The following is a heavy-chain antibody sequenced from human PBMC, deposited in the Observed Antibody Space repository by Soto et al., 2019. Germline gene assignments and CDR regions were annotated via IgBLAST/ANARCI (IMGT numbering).Heavy chain of an antibody. Sequence: PGWSLRLSCAASVYTFSSYAMHWVRQAPGEGLEWVAVISYDGSNKYYADSVKGRFTISRDNSKNTLYLQMNSLRAEDTAVYYCARGDYSNYQGGDYYYGMDVWGQGTTVTVSS. CDR1: VYTFSSYA. J-gene: IGHJ6*02. V-gene: IGHV3-30-3*01. CDR2: ISYDGSNK. D-gene: IGHD4-4*01. CDR3: ARGDYSNYQGGDYYYGMDV.